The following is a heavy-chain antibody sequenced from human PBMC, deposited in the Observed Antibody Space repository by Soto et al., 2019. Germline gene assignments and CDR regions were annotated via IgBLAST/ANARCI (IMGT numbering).Heavy chain of an antibody. J-gene: IGHJ4*02. Sequence: SETLSLTCAVYGGSFSGYYWSWIRQPPGKGLEWIGEINHSGSTNYNPSLKSRVTISVDTSKNQFSLKLSSVTAADTAVYYCARSTAAAGTSFGYWGQGTLVTVSS. CDR1: GGSFSGYY. CDR2: INHSGST. V-gene: IGHV4-34*01. CDR3: ARSTAAAGTSFGY. D-gene: IGHD6-13*01.